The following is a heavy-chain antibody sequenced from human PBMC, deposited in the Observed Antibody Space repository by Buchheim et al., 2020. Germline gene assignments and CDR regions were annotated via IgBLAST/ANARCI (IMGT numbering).Heavy chain of an antibody. CDR3: AREGTGYSSGWYGMDV. D-gene: IGHD6-19*01. Sequence: QVQLVESGGGVVQPGRSLRLSCAASGFTFSSYAMHWVRQAPGKGLEWVAVISYDGSNKYYADSVKGRFTISRDNSKNTLYLQMNSLRAEDTAVYYCAREGTGYSSGWYGMDVWGQGTT. V-gene: IGHV3-30-3*01. J-gene: IGHJ6*02. CDR1: GFTFSSYA. CDR2: ISYDGSNK.